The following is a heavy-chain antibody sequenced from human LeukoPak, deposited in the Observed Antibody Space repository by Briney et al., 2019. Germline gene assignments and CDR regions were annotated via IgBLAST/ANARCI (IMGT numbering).Heavy chain of an antibody. CDR1: GGTFSSYA. CDR3: AVDSSGYYSDY. Sequence: GASVKVSCKASGGTFSSYAISWVRQAPGLGLEWMGRIIPILGIANYAQKFQGRVTITADKSTSTAYMELSSLRSEDTAVYYCAVDSSGYYSDYWGQGTLVTVSS. J-gene: IGHJ4*02. V-gene: IGHV1-69*04. D-gene: IGHD3-22*01. CDR2: IIPILGIA.